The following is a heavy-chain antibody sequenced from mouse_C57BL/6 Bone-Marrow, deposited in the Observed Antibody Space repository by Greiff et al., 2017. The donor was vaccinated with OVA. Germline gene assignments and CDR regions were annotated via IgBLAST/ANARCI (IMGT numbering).Heavy chain of an antibody. V-gene: IGHV5-17*01. J-gene: IGHJ3*01. CDR2: ISSGSSTI. CDR3: ARMVGLPSWFAD. D-gene: IGHD1-1*02. Sequence: EVKLMESGGGLVKPGGSLKLSCAASGFTFSDYGMHWVRQAPEKGLEWVAYISSGSSTIYYADKVKGRFTISRDNAKNTLFLQMTSLRSEDTAMDDCARMVGLPSWFADWGQGTLVTVSA. CDR1: GFTFSDYG.